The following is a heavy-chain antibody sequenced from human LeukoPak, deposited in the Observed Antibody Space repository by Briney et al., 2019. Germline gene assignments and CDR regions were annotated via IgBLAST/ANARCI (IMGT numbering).Heavy chain of an antibody. V-gene: IGHV4-59*01. J-gene: IGHJ6*04. CDR3: ARDYPGLPYYYYGMDV. CDR1: GGSISSYY. CDR2: IYYSGST. Sequence: MSSETLSLTCTVSGGSISSYYWSWIRQPPGKGLEWIGYIYYSGSTNYNPSLTSRVTISVDTSKNQFSLKLSSVTAADTAVYYCARDYPGLPYYYYGMDVWGKGTTVTVSS.